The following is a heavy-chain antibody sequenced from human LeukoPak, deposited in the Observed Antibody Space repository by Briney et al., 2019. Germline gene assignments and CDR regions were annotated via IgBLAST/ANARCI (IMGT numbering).Heavy chain of an antibody. Sequence: GGSLRLSCAASGFTFSSYAMSWVRQAPGKGLEWVSAISGSGGSTYYADSVKGRFTISRDNSKNTLYLQMNSLRAEDTAVYYCVKSWEMATITRGYYFDYWGQGTLVTVSS. V-gene: IGHV3-23*01. J-gene: IGHJ4*02. CDR1: GFTFSSYA. CDR3: VKSWEMATITRGYYFDY. CDR2: ISGSGGST. D-gene: IGHD5-24*01.